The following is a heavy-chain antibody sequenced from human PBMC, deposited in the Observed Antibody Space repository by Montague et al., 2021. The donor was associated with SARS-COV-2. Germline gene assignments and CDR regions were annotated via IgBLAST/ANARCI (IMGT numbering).Heavy chain of an antibody. CDR1: GGSISSYY. CDR2: IYYSGST. V-gene: IGHV4-59*01. CDR3: ARVGFGYCSGGSCYRAFDY. D-gene: IGHD2-15*01. J-gene: IGHJ4*02. Sequence: SEILSLTCTVSGGSISSYYWSWIRQPPGKGLEWIGYIYYSGSTDYNPSLKSRVTISVDTSKNQFSLKLSSVTAADTAVYYCARVGFGYCSGGSCYRAFDYWGQGTLVTVSS.